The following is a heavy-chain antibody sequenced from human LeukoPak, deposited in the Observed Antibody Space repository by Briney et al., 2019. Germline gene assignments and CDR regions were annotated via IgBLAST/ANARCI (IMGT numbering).Heavy chain of an antibody. CDR3: ARDERVVVVPAAAMRRGWFDP. CDR1: GFTFSSYS. CDR2: ISSSSSYI. J-gene: IGHJ5*02. D-gene: IGHD2-2*01. Sequence: GGSLRLSCAASGFTFSSYSMNWVRQAPGKGLEWVSSISSSSSYIYYADSVKGRFTISRDNAKNSLYLQMNSLRAEDTAVYYCARDERVVVVPAAAMRRGWFDPWGQGTLVAVSS. V-gene: IGHV3-21*01.